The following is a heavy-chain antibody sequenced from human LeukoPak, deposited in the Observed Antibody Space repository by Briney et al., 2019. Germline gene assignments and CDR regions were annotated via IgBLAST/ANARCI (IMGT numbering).Heavy chain of an antibody. CDR3: ARSAVTTPGSFDP. Sequence: GASVKVSCKASGGTFSSYAISWVRQAPGQGLEWMGRIIPILGIANYAQKFQGRVTITADKSTSTAYMELSSLRSEDTAVYYCARSAVTTPGSFDPWGQGTLVTVSS. CDR1: GGTFSSYA. D-gene: IGHD4-17*01. J-gene: IGHJ5*02. V-gene: IGHV1-69*04. CDR2: IIPILGIA.